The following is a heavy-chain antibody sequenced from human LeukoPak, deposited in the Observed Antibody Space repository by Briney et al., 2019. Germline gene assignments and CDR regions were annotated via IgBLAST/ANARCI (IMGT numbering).Heavy chain of an antibody. CDR3: ARRGYSGYDFYIDY. V-gene: IGHV1-2*02. CDR2: INPSSGGT. Sequence: ASVKVSCRASGYTFTGYYMHWVRQAPGQGLEWMGWINPSSGGTNYAQKFQGRVTMTRDTSISTAYMELSSLRSDDTAVCYCARRGYSGYDFYIDYWGQGTLVTVSS. CDR1: GYTFTGYY. D-gene: IGHD5-12*01. J-gene: IGHJ4*02.